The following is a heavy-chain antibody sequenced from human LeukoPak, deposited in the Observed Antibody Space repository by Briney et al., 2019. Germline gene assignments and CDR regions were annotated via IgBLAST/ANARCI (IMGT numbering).Heavy chain of an antibody. V-gene: IGHV4-39*07. CDR1: GGSISSSSYY. J-gene: IGHJ3*02. CDR2: IYHSGST. Sequence: PSETLSLTCTVSGGSISSSSYYWGWIRQPPGKGLEWNGSIYHSGSTYYNPSLKSRVTISVDTSKNQFSLKLSSVTAADTAVYYCAGLDIVVVPAAQFRGDAFDIWGQGTMVTVSS. D-gene: IGHD2-2*01. CDR3: AGLDIVVVPAAQFRGDAFDI.